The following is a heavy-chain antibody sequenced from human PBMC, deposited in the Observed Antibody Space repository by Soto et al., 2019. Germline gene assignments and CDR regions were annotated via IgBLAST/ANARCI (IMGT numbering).Heavy chain of an antibody. V-gene: IGHV1-69*02. CDR3: ARYYGSGGSFDY. D-gene: IGHD3-10*01. J-gene: IGHJ4*02. CDR2: IIPILGIA. CDR1: GGTFSSYT. Sequence: QVQLVQSGAEVKKPGSSVKVSCKASGGTFSSYTISWVRQAPGQGLEWMGRIIPILGIANYAQKFQGRVTITADKSTSTAYMELSSLRSEDTAVYYCARYYGSGGSFDYWGQGTLVTVSS.